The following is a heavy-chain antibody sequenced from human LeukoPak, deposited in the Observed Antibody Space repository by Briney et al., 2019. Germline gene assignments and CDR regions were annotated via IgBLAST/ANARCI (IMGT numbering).Heavy chain of an antibody. V-gene: IGHV4-30-2*01. CDR1: GGSISSGGYY. J-gene: IGHJ1*01. D-gene: IGHD6-19*01. CDR2: IYHSGST. CDR3: ATNGWYCLDH. Sequence: SETLSPTCTVSGGSISSGGYYWSWIRQPPGKGLEWIGYIYHSGSTYYNPSLKSRVTISVDKSNNHFSLRLTSVTAADTAVYYCATNGWYCLDHWGQGALVTVSS.